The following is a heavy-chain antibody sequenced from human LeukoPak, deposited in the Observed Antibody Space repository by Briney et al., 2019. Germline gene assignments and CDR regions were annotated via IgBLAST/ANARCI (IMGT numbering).Heavy chain of an antibody. CDR1: GFTFSSSW. J-gene: IGHJ4*02. V-gene: IGHV3-7*01. CDR2: IQQDGSDK. D-gene: IGHD2-2*02. CDR3: ARVRYCSSTSCYRPDSFYFDY. Sequence: GGSLRLSCAASGFTFSSSWMSWVRQAPGKGLEWVANIQQDGSDKYYVDSVKGRFTISRDNSKNTLYLQINSLRAEDTAVYYCARVRYCSSTSCYRPDSFYFDYWGQGTLVTVSS.